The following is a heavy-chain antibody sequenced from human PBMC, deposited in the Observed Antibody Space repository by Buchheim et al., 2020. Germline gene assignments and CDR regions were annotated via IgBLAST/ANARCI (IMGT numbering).Heavy chain of an antibody. CDR2: VYYSGST. Sequence: QMQLQESGPGLVKPSETLSLTCIVSGGSISSSNYYGGWIRQPPGKGLEWIGSVYYSGSTYYNPSLKSRVTISLDTSKNQFSLKLRSVTAADTAVYYCARRTTTVTDYDYWGQGT. CDR3: ARRTTTVTDYDY. D-gene: IGHD4-11*01. CDR1: GGSISSSNYY. J-gene: IGHJ4*02. V-gene: IGHV4-39*01.